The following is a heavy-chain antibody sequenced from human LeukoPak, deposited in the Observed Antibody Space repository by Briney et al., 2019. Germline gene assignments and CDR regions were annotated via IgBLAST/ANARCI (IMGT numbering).Heavy chain of an antibody. CDR2: ISAYNGDT. D-gene: IGHD3-22*01. CDR1: GYTFSSYG. J-gene: IGHJ4*02. V-gene: IGHV1-18*01. Sequence: ASVKVSCKASGYTFSSYGISWVRQAPGQGLVWMGWISAYNGDTNYAQQFQGRVTMTTDTSTSTAYMELRSLRSDDTAVYYCARDYSSGYCDYWGQGTLVTVSS. CDR3: ARDYSSGYCDY.